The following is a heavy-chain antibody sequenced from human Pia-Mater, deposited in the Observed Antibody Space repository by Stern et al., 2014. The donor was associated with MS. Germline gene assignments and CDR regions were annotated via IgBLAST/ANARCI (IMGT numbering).Heavy chain of an antibody. J-gene: IGHJ4*02. CDR1: GYNFNIYW. D-gene: IGHD6-19*01. CDR2: IYPGDSDT. CDR3: ARQTTGWYSDY. Sequence: VQLVQSGTEVRKPGESLKISCKGSGYNFNIYWIAWGRQMPGKGLEWMGIIYPGDSDTRYSPSFQGHVTFSVDKSISTAYLHLSGLNASDTAMYYCARQTTGWYSDYWGQGTLVAVSS. V-gene: IGHV5-51*01.